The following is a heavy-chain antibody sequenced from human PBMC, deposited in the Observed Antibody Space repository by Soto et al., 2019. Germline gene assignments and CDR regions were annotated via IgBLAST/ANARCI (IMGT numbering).Heavy chain of an antibody. J-gene: IGHJ3*02. Sequence: QLQLQESGPGLVKPSETLSLTCTVSGGSISSSSYYWGWIRQPPGKGLEWIGSIYYSGSTYYNPSLKSRVTISVDTSKNQFSLKLSSVTAADTAVYYCARQMGHDYIWGSYRNDTFDIWGQGTMVTVSS. CDR1: GGSISSSSYY. CDR2: IYYSGST. CDR3: ARQMGHDYIWGSYRNDTFDI. V-gene: IGHV4-39*01. D-gene: IGHD3-16*02.